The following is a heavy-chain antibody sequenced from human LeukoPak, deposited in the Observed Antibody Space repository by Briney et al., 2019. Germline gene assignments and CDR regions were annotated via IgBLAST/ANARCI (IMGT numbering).Heavy chain of an antibody. V-gene: IGHV4-59*08. CDR2: IYYSGST. CDR3: AKRSYGLPFDP. J-gene: IGHJ5*02. D-gene: IGHD2-15*01. CDR1: HGSINSYY. Sequence: SETLSLTCTVSHGSINSYYWSWIRQPPGKGLEWIEYIYYSGSTNYNPSLKSRVTISVDTSKNQFSLNLNSVTAADTAVYYCAKRSYGLPFDPWGQGTLVTVS.